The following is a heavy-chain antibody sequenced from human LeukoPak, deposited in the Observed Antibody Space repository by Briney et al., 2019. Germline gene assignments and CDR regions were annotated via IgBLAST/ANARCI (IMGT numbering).Heavy chain of an antibody. J-gene: IGHJ4*02. CDR1: GFTFSNYS. V-gene: IGHV3-48*01. D-gene: IGHD6-19*01. CDR2: IRSSSSTI. Sequence: GGSLRLSCEASGFTFSNYSMNWVRQAPGKGLEWVSYIRSSSSTIYYADSVKGRFTISRDNAKNSLYLQMNSLRAEDTAVYNCARDVGTSIAVAGVLDYWGQGTLVTVSS. CDR3: ARDVGTSIAVAGVLDY.